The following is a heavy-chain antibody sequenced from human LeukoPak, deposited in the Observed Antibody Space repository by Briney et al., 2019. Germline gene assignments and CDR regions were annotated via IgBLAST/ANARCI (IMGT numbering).Heavy chain of an antibody. J-gene: IGHJ5*02. CDR2: IYYSGNT. D-gene: IGHD1-14*01. V-gene: IGHV4-39*01. CDR3: ARHFHNPRFDP. Sequence: SETLCLTCTVSGGSISSTIYYWGWVRPPPGKGLEWIGSIYYSGNTYYNPSLKSRVTISVDTSENQFSLKVSSVTAADTAVYYCARHFHNPRFDPWGQGTLVTASS. CDR1: GGSISSTIYY.